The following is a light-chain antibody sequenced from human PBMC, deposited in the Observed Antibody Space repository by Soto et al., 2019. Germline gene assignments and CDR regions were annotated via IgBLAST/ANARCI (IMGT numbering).Light chain of an antibody. CDR1: LTISDNY. V-gene: IGKV3-20*01. CDR2: DAS. Sequence: EIVLTHSPGTLSLSPGERATLSCRASLTISDNYLAWYQQKAGQAPRLVIYDASNRATGIPDRFSASGSGTDFTLTISRLEPEDFAVYYCQQYGSSPRTFGQGTKVDI. J-gene: IGKJ1*01. CDR3: QQYGSSPRT.